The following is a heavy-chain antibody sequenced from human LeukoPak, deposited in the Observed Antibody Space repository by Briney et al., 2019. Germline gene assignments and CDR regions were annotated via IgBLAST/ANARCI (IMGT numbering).Heavy chain of an antibody. D-gene: IGHD3-22*01. CDR3: ARVYETNGYLY. J-gene: IGHJ4*02. Sequence: GGSLRLSCAASGFTFSSYGMHWVRQAPGKGLEWVAVISYDGSNKYYADSVKGRFTISRDNAKNTVYLQMNSLRVEDTAVYYCARVYETNGYLYWGQGSLVTVSS. V-gene: IGHV3-30*03. CDR1: GFTFSSYG. CDR2: ISYDGSNK.